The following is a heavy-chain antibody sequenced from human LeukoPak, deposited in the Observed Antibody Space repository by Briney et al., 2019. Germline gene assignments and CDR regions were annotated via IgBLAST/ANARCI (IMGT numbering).Heavy chain of an antibody. CDR1: GFTFSSYA. D-gene: IGHD3-10*01. CDR2: ISYDGSNK. Sequence: PGGSLRLSCAASGFTFSSYAMSWVRQAPGKGLEWVAVISYDGSNKYYADSVKGRFTISRDNSKNTLYLQMNSLRAEDTAVYYCAKNGPMVRGVIDYWGQGTLVTVSS. V-gene: IGHV3-30*18. J-gene: IGHJ4*02. CDR3: AKNGPMVRGVIDY.